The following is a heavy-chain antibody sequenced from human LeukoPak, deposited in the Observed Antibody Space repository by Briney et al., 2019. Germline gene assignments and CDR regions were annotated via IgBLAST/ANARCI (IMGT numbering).Heavy chain of an antibody. CDR3: ARAFYGWGSYTPPDFDY. CDR2: IEWDDDK. V-gene: IGHV2-70*01. CDR1: GFSLSTTAMC. Sequence: SGPTLVNPTQTLTLTCTFSGFSLSTTAMCVSWIRQPPGKALEWLALIEWDDDKYYSTSLKTRLTISKDTSKNQVVLTMTNMAPVDTPTYSCARAFYGWGSYTPPDFDYGARETLATVSS. D-gene: IGHD3-10*01. J-gene: IGHJ4*02.